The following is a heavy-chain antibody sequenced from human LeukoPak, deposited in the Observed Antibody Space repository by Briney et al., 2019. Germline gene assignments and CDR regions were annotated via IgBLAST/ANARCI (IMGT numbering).Heavy chain of an antibody. D-gene: IGHD3-22*01. CDR3: ARDRYYYDSSANIHQSWDY. J-gene: IGHJ4*02. CDR1: GGSISSSSYY. V-gene: IGHV4-39*07. Sequence: SETLSLTCTVSGGSISSSSYYWGWIRQPPGKGLEWIGGIYYSGSTYYNPSLKSRVTISVDTSKNQFSLKLSSVTAADTAVYYCARDRYYYDSSANIHQSWDYWGQGTLVTVSS. CDR2: IYYSGST.